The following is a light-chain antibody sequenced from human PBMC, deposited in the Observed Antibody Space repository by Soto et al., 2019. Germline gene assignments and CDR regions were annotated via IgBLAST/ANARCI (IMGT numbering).Light chain of an antibody. CDR1: QAVSTY. Sequence: DIPMTQSPSSLSASVGDRVIITCRASQAVSTYLAWFQQKPGKAPKSLIYATSNLQSGVPSRFSGSRSGRDFTLTISSLQPEDFATYYCQQYETYPLTFGGGTNVDIK. V-gene: IGKV1-16*01. CDR3: QQYETYPLT. CDR2: ATS. J-gene: IGKJ4*01.